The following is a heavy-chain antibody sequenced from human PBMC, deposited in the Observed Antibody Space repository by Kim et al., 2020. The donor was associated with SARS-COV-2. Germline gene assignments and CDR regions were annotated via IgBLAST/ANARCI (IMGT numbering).Heavy chain of an antibody. Sequence: SETLSLTCTVSGGSISSSSYYWGWIRQPPGKGLEWIGSIYYSGSTYYNPSLKSRVTISVDTSKNQFALKLGSVTAADTAVYYCARFVVVPAAVFGYWGQGTLVTVSS. D-gene: IGHD2-2*01. CDR3: ARFVVVPAAVFGY. CDR1: GGSISSSSYY. V-gene: IGHV4-39*01. J-gene: IGHJ4*02. CDR2: IYYSGST.